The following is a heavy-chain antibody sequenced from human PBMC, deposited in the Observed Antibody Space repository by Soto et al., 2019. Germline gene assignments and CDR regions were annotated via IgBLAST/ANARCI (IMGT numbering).Heavy chain of an antibody. CDR2: INSDGSST. CDR3: ARDLSGPFDY. Sequence: VGSLSLSCAASGFTFSNYWMHWVRQGPGEGLVWVSHINSDGSSTNYADSVRGRFIISRDNAENTLYLQMNSLRAEDTAVYYCARDLSGPFDYWGQGTLVTVSS. CDR1: GFTFSNYW. V-gene: IGHV3-74*01. J-gene: IGHJ4*02.